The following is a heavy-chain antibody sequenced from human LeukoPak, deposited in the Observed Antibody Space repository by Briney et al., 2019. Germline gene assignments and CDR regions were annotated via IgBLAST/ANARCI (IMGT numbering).Heavy chain of an antibody. D-gene: IGHD1-26*01. CDR3: AREGASGFDY. CDR1: GYTFTSYY. J-gene: IGHJ4*02. V-gene: IGHV1-46*03. CDR2: ISPNGGST. Sequence: ASVKVSCKASGYTFTSYYMHWVRQAPGQGLEWMGIISPNGGSTGYAQKFQGRVTMTRDTSTSTVYMELSSLRSEDTAVYYCAREGASGFDYWGQGTLVTVSS.